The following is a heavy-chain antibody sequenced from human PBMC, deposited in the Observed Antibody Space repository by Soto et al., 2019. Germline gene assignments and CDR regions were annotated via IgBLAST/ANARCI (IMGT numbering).Heavy chain of an antibody. CDR1: GGSLSGYY. Sequence: XXTLSLTFAVYGGSLSGYYWRWILQPPGKGLEWIGEINHSGSTNYNPSLKSRVTISVDTSKNQFSLKVSSVTDADTAVYYCARANYFDSSGPFDYWGPGTLVTVSS. V-gene: IGHV4-34*01. J-gene: IGHJ4*02. CDR2: INHSGST. CDR3: ARANYFDSSGPFDY. D-gene: IGHD3-22*01.